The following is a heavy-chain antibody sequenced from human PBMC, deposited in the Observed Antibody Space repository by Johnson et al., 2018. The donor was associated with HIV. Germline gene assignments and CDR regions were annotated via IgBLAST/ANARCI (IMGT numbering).Heavy chain of an antibody. J-gene: IGHJ3*02. V-gene: IGHV3-33*06. CDR3: AKDFGQQWLNDAFDI. Sequence: QVQLVESGGGVVQPGGSLRLSCAASGFTFSSYGMHWVRQAPGKGLEWVAVIWYDGSNKYYADSVKGRFTIPRDNSKNTLYLQMNSLRAEDTAVYYCAKDFGQQWLNDAFDIWGQGTMVTVSS. CDR1: GFTFSSYG. D-gene: IGHD6-19*01. CDR2: IWYDGSNK.